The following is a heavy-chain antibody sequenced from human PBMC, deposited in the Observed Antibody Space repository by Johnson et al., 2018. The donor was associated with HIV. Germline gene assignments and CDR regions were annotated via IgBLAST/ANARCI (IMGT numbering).Heavy chain of an antibody. CDR2: INSDGSST. J-gene: IGHJ3*02. V-gene: IGHV3-74*01. Sequence: VQLVESGGGLVQPGGSLRLSCAASGFTFSSYWMHWVRQAPGKGLVWVSSINSDGSSTSYADSVKGRFTISRDNAKNTLYLQMNSLRAEDTAVYYCAREGEYFDSGGYYHVVMNGFDIWGQGTMVTVSS. CDR1: GFTFSSYW. CDR3: AREGEYFDSGGYYHVVMNGFDI. D-gene: IGHD3-22*01.